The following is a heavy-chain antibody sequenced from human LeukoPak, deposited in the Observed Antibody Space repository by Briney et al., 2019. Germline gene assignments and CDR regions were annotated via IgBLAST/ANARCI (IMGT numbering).Heavy chain of an antibody. CDR3: ASLRERSYYARGFDY. Sequence: SETLSLTCTVSGGSIGSSSYYWGWIRQPPGKGLAWIGSIYYSGSTYYNPSLKSRVTISVDTSKNQFSPKLSSVTAADTAVYYCASLRERSYYARGFDYWGQGTLVTVSS. D-gene: IGHD1-26*01. CDR2: IYYSGST. J-gene: IGHJ4*02. CDR1: GGSIGSSSYY. V-gene: IGHV4-39*01.